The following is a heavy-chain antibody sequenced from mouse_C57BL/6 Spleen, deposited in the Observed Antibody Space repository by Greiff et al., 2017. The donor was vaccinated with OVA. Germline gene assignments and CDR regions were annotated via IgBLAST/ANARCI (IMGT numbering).Heavy chain of an antibody. D-gene: IGHD1-1*01. CDR3: AKKDYYGSRGAMDY. V-gene: IGHV2-5*01. CDR2: IWRGGST. Sequence: QVQLKESGPGLVQPSQSLSITCTVSGFSLTSYGVHWVRQSPGKGLEWLGVIWRGGSTDYNAAFMSRLSITKDNSKSQVFFKMNSLQADDTAIYYCAKKDYYGSRGAMDYWGQGTSVTVSS. J-gene: IGHJ4*01. CDR1: GFSLTSYG.